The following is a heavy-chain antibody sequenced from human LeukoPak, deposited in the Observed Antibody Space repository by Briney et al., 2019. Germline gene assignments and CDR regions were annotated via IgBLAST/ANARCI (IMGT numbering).Heavy chain of an antibody. J-gene: IGHJ6*02. V-gene: IGHV1-8*01. CDR3: ATGGSIAVAGREGLDNYYGMDV. CDR2: MNPNSGNT. Sequence: ASVKVSCKASGYTFTSYDINWVRQATGQGLEWMGWMNPNSGNTGYAQKFQGRVTMTRNTSISTAYMELSSLRSEDTAVYYCATGGSIAVAGREGLDNYYGMDVWGQGTTVTVSS. D-gene: IGHD6-19*01. CDR1: GYTFTSYD.